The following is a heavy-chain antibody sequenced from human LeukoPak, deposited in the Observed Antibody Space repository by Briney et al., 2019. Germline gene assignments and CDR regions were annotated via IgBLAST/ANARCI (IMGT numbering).Heavy chain of an antibody. J-gene: IGHJ3*02. Sequence: SVKVSCKASGGTFSSYAISWVRQAPGQGLEWMGGIIPIFGTANYAQKFQGRVTITADKSTGTAYMELSSLRSEDTAVYYCARDGGNCGGDCYNPGGAFDIWGQGTMVTVSS. V-gene: IGHV1-69*06. D-gene: IGHD2-21*02. CDR2: IIPIFGTA. CDR1: GGTFSSYA. CDR3: ARDGGNCGGDCYNPGGAFDI.